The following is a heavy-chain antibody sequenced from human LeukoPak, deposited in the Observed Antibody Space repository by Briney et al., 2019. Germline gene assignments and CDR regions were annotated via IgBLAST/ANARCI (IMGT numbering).Heavy chain of an antibody. CDR3: ARVRAGSGWDY. CDR2: INPNSGGT. J-gene: IGHJ4*02. V-gene: IGHV1-2*04. D-gene: IGHD6-19*01. CDR1: GYTFTVYY. Sequence: ASVNVSFKASGYTFTVYYMHWGRQAPGQGGEWMGWINPNSGGTNYAQKFQGWVTMTRDTSISTAYMELSRLRSDDTAVYYCARVRAGSGWDYWGQGTLVTVSS.